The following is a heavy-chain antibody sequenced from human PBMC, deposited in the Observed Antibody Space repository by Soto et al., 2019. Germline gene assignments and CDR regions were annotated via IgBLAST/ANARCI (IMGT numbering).Heavy chain of an antibody. Sequence: QVQLVQSGAEVKKPGSSVKVSCKASGDTFSSYAISWVRQAPGQGLEWMGGIIPIFGTANYAQKFQGRVTITADESTSTAYMELSSLISEDTAVYYCANSNYGQENYYGMDVWGQGTTVTVSS. CDR1: GDTFSSYA. V-gene: IGHV1-69*01. J-gene: IGHJ6*02. D-gene: IGHD3-16*01. CDR3: ANSNYGQENYYGMDV. CDR2: IIPIFGTA.